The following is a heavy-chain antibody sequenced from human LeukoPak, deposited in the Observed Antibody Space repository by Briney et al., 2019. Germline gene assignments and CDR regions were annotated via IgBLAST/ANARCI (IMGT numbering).Heavy chain of an antibody. CDR3: ARWAESNDY. Sequence: GGSLRLSCAASGFSFSNFWMSWVRQAPGKGLEWVANIKEDGSEKYYVDTVKGRFTISRDNAKNSLYLQMNSLRAEDTAVYYCARWAESNDYWGQGTLVTVSS. J-gene: IGHJ4*02. V-gene: IGHV3-7*05. CDR1: GFSFSNFW. CDR2: IKEDGSEK.